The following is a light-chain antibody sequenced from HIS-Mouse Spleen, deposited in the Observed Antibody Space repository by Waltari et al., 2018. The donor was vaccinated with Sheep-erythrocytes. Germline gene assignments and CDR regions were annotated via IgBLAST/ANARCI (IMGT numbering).Light chain of an antibody. CDR3: SSYAGSNNWV. CDR1: SSDVGGYNY. J-gene: IGLJ3*02. Sequence: QSALTQPPSASGSPGQSVTISCTATSSDVGGYNYVSWYQQPPGKAPKLMIYEVSKRPSGVPDRFSGSKSGNTASLTVSGLQAEDEADYYCSSYAGSNNWVFGGGTKLTVL. CDR2: EVS. V-gene: IGLV2-8*01.